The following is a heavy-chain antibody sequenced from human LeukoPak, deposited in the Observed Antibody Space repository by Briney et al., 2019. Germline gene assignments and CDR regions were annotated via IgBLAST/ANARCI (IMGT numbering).Heavy chain of an antibody. Sequence: PSETLSLTCTVSGGSISSYYWSWIRQPPGKGLEWIGYIYYSGSTNYNPSLKSRVTISVDTSKNQFSLKLSSVTAADTAVYYCARSIYCGGGCYWYYYYGMDVWGQGTTVTVSS. CDR2: IYYSGST. CDR3: ARSIYCGGGCYWYYYYGMDV. D-gene: IGHD2-21*02. J-gene: IGHJ6*02. V-gene: IGHV4-59*01. CDR1: GGSISSYY.